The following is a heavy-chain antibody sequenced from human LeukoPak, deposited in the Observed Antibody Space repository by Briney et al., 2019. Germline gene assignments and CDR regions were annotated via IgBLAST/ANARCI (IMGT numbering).Heavy chain of an antibody. V-gene: IGHV3-48*01. CDR3: ARADKWEYYQYYMDV. CDR2: ISDGIGNR. Sequence: GGSLRLSCVASEVTFSADSMIWGRQAPGKGLGGISCISDGIGNRYYADSVNCRFTTYNDNAKNLLYLQMNSLRADDTAIHYCARADKWEYYQYYMDVWGKGTTVAVSS. CDR1: EVTFSADS. D-gene: IGHD1-26*01. J-gene: IGHJ6*03.